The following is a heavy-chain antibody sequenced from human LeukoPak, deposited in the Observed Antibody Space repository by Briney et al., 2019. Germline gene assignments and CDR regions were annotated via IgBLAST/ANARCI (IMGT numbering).Heavy chain of an antibody. D-gene: IGHD1-26*01. CDR3: AKSGGFFDT. CDR2: IKQDGSQK. CDR1: GFTFGTYW. Sequence: GGSLRLSCAASGFTFGTYWMSWVRQAPGKGLEWVANIKQDGSQKYYVDSVVGRFTISRDNAQNLLYLHMNSLRAEDTGVYHCAKSGGFFDTWGQGTLVTVSS. J-gene: IGHJ4*02. V-gene: IGHV3-7*01.